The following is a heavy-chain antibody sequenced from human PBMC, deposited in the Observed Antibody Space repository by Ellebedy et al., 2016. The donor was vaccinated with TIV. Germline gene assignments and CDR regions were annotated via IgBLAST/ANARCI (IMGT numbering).Heavy chain of an antibody. V-gene: IGHV1-46*01. CDR2: VYPTVGSP. CDR1: GYTFTSYY. Sequence: ASVKVSCKASGYTFTSYYIHWARQAPGQGLEWMGIVYPTVGSPTYAQKFQDRVTMTWDRSTSTVYMELRSLRSEDTAVYYCARDLGHSGYDLFDSWGQGTLVTVSS. J-gene: IGHJ4*02. CDR3: ARDLGHSGYDLFDS. D-gene: IGHD5-12*01.